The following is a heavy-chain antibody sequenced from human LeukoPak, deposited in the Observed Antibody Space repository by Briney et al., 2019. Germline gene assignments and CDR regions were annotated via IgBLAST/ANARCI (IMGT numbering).Heavy chain of an antibody. V-gene: IGHV4-39*07. CDR3: ARLLRPDYYDSGSHFDY. CDR1: GGSVSSNTYY. CDR2: IYYSGTS. Sequence: SETLSHTCTVSGGSVSSNTYYWAWIRHPPGEGLEWIGSIYYSGTSSYNPSLKSRVTISVDTSKNHLSLKLSSVNAADTAVYYCARLLRPDYYDSGSHFDYWGQGALVTVSS. D-gene: IGHD3-10*01. J-gene: IGHJ4*02.